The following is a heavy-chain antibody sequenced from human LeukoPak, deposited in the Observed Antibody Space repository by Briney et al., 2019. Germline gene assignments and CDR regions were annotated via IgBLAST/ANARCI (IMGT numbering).Heavy chain of an antibody. Sequence: SETLSLTCAVSGGSISSSNWWSWVRQPPGKGREWIGEIYHSGSTNYNPSLKSRVTISVDKSKNQFSLKLSSVTAADTAVYYCARDDSGYCSGGSCRNWFDPWGQGTLVTVSS. CDR3: ARDDSGYCSGGSCRNWFDP. J-gene: IGHJ5*02. D-gene: IGHD2-15*01. CDR1: GGSISSSNW. V-gene: IGHV4-4*02. CDR2: IYHSGST.